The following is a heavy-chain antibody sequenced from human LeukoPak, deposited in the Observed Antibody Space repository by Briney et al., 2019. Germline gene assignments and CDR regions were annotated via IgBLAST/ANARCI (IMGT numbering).Heavy chain of an antibody. V-gene: IGHV3-23*01. CDR2: ISGSGGST. Sequence: GGSLRLSCAASGFTFSGYAMSWVRQAPGKGLEWVSAISGSGGSTYYADSVKGRFTISRDNSKNTLYLQMNSLRAEDTAVYYCAKEEDIVVVPAATLDYWGQGTLVTVSS. J-gene: IGHJ4*02. D-gene: IGHD2-2*01. CDR3: AKEEDIVVVPAATLDY. CDR1: GFTFSGYA.